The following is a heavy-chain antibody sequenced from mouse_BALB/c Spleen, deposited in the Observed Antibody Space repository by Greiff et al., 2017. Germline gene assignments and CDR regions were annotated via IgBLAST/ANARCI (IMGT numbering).Heavy chain of an antibody. CDR3: ARDRRAGTMDY. CDR1: GFTFSSYG. D-gene: IGHD3-3*01. V-gene: IGHV5-6*01. Sequence: EVQRVESGGDLVKPGGSLKLSCAASGFTFSSYGMSWVRQTPDKRLEWVATISSGGSYTYYPDSVKGRFTISRDNAKNNLYLQMSSLKSEDTAMYYCARDRRAGTMDYWGQGTSVTVSS. J-gene: IGHJ4*01. CDR2: ISSGGSYT.